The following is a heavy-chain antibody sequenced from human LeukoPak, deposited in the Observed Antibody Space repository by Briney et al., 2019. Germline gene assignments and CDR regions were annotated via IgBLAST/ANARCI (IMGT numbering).Heavy chain of an antibody. J-gene: IGHJ4*02. Sequence: SETLSLTCTVSGGSISRYYWSWIRQPPGKGLEWIGYIYYSGSTNYNPSLKSRVTISVDTSKNQFSLKLSSVTAADTAVYYCARGSGWYASFDYWGQGTLVTVSS. V-gene: IGHV4-59*12. CDR2: IYYSGST. CDR1: GGSISRYY. D-gene: IGHD6-19*01. CDR3: ARGSGWYASFDY.